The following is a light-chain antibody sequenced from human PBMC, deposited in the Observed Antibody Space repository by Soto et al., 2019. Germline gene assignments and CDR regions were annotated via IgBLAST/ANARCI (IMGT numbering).Light chain of an antibody. CDR3: TSYTSSTTFYV. CDR2: DVS. J-gene: IGLJ1*01. Sequence: QSALTQPASVSGSPGQSIAISCTGVRTDVADGYDYVSWYQQHPGHAPQLIIYDVSNRPSGVSDRFSGSKSGNTASLTISGLQAEDEAEYYCTSYTSSTTFYVFGTGTKVTVL. CDR1: RTDVADGYDY. V-gene: IGLV2-14*03.